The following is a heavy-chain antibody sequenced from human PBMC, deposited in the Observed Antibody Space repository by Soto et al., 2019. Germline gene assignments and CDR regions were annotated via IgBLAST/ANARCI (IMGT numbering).Heavy chain of an antibody. CDR1: GGTFSSYA. Sequence: QVQLVQSGAEVKKPGSSVKVSCKASGGTFSSYAIRWVRQAPGQGLEWMGGIIPIFGTANYAQKFQGRVTITADESTSTAYIELGSLRSEDTVVYYWARVGYCSGASCQGNWFDPRGQGTLVTVSS. D-gene: IGHD2-15*01. J-gene: IGHJ5*02. CDR2: IIPIFGTA. CDR3: ARVGYCSGASCQGNWFDP. V-gene: IGHV1-69*01.